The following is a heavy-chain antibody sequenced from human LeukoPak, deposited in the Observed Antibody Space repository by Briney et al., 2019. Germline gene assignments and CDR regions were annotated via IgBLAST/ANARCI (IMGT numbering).Heavy chain of an antibody. CDR2: IWYDGSNK. CDR1: GFTFSSYG. D-gene: IGHD5-12*01. CDR3: AKRLEVVATTIDY. Sequence: GGSLRLSCAASGFTFSSYGMHWVRQAPGKGLEWVAVIWYDGSNKYYADSVKGRFTISRDNSKNTLYLQMNSLRAEDTAVYYCAKRLEVVATTIDYWGQGTLVTVSS. J-gene: IGHJ4*02. V-gene: IGHV3-33*06.